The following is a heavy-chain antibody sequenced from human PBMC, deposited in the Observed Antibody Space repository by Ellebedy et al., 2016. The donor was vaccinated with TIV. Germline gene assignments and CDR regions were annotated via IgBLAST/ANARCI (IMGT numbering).Heavy chain of an antibody. Sequence: GESLKISCAASGFPFSNSAMSWVRQAPGKGLEWVSAMSVTLNKNYYIDSVKGRFTISRDNSKSSLYLQMNSLRAEDTAVYYCAKKVGTGLSLDYWGQGMLVTVSS. CDR2: MSVTLNKN. CDR1: GFPFSNSA. V-gene: IGHV3-23*01. D-gene: IGHD2/OR15-2a*01. J-gene: IGHJ4*02. CDR3: AKKVGTGLSLDY.